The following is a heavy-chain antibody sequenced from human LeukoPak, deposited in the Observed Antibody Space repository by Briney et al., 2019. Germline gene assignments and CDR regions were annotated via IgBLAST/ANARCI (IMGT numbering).Heavy chain of an antibody. J-gene: IGHJ4*02. V-gene: IGHV1-69*06. D-gene: IGHD1-26*01. CDR1: GGTFSSYA. Sequence: SVKVSCKASGGTFSSYAISWVRQAPGQGLEWMGGIIPIFGTANYAQKFQGRVTITADKSTSTAYMELSSLRSEDTAVYYCARDRPGGSYIDYWGQGTLVTVSS. CDR2: IIPIFGTA. CDR3: ARDRPGGSYIDY.